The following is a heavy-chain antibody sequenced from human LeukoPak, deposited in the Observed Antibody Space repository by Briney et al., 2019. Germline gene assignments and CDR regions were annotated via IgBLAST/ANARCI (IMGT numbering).Heavy chain of an antibody. CDR3: ARDRYYYDSSGYYNSGYYFDY. V-gene: IGHV1-69*13. D-gene: IGHD3-22*01. J-gene: IGHJ4*02. CDR2: IIPIFGTA. Sequence: AASVKVSCKASGGTFSSYAISWVRQAPGQGLEWMGRIIPIFGTANYAQKFQGRVTITADESTSTAYMELSSLRSEDTAVYYCARDRYYYDSSGYYNSGYYFDYWGQGTLVTVSP. CDR1: GGTFSSYA.